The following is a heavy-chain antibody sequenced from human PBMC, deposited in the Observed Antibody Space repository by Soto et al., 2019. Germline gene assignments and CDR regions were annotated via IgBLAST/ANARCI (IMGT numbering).Heavy chain of an antibody. CDR1: GFTFSNAW. V-gene: IGHV3-15*01. J-gene: IGHJ3*02. Sequence: PGGSLRLSCAASGFTFSNAWMSWVRQAPGKGLEWVGRIKSKTDGGTTDYAAPVKGRFTISRDDSKNTLYLQMNSLKTEDTAVYYCTTDGGDYSNWSDAFDIWGQGTMVTVSS. D-gene: IGHD4-4*01. CDR3: TTDGGDYSNWSDAFDI. CDR2: IKSKTDGGTT.